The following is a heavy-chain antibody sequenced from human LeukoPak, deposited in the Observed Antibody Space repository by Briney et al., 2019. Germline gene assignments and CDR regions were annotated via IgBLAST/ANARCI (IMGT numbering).Heavy chain of an antibody. CDR1: GASISGYY. CDR3: ARRVVVPAVGFDY. D-gene: IGHD2-15*01. J-gene: IGHJ4*02. Sequence: PSETLSLTCSVSGASISGYYWTWIRQPPGKGLEWIGEINHSGGTNYNPSLKSRVTISVDMSKNQFSLKLSSVTAADTAVYYCARRVVVPAVGFDYWGQGTLVTVSS. V-gene: IGHV4-34*01. CDR2: INHSGGT.